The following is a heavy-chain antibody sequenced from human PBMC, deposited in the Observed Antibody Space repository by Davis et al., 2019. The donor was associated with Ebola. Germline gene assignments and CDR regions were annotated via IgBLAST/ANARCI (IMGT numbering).Heavy chain of an antibody. CDR1: GFTFSTYS. CDR3: ARGQGSYDFWSGYSHYYYMDV. V-gene: IGHV3-48*04. Sequence: GGSLRLSCAASGFTFSTYSMNWVRQAPGKGLEWVSYISSSGSTVYYADSVKGRFTISRDNAKNSLYLQMNSLRAEDTAVYYCARGQGSYDFWSGYSHYYYMDVWGKGTTVTVSS. D-gene: IGHD3-3*01. J-gene: IGHJ6*03. CDR2: ISSSGSTV.